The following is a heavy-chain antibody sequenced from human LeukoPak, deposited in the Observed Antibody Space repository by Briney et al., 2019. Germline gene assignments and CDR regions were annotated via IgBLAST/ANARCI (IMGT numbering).Heavy chain of an antibody. CDR3: ARETSQKGAHYMDV. V-gene: IGHV4-4*07. D-gene: IGHD3-16*01. Sequence: SETLSLTCTVSGDSISSSYWSWIRQPAGKGLEFIGRVYTSGSTNYNPSLKSRVTMSIDTSKNQFSLKLTSVTAADTAVYYCARETSQKGAHYMDVWGKGTTVTISS. J-gene: IGHJ6*03. CDR1: GDSISSSY. CDR2: VYTSGST.